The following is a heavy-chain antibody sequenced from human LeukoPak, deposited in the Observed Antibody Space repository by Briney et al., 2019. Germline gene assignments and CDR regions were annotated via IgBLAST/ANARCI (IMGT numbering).Heavy chain of an antibody. CDR2: ISGSGGST. J-gene: IGHJ4*02. Sequence: GGSLRLSCAASGFTVSSNYMSWVRQAPGKGLEWVSAISGSGGSTYYADSVKGRFTISRNNSKNTLYLQMNSLRAEDTAVYYCAKSVLLWFGELPQFDYWGQGTLVTVSS. V-gene: IGHV3-23*01. D-gene: IGHD3-10*01. CDR3: AKSVLLWFGELPQFDY. CDR1: GFTVSSNY.